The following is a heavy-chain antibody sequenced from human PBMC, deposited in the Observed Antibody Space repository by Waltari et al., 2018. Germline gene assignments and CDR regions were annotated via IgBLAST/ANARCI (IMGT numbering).Heavy chain of an antibody. CDR1: GFTFSRYA. Sequence: EVQLLESGGGLVQPGGSLRLSCAASGFTFSRYAMSWVRQPPGKGLEWVSAISGSGGSTYYADSVKGRFTISRDNSKNTLYLQMNSLRAEDTAVYYCAKDPHGDLGANWFDPWGQGTLVTVSS. D-gene: IGHD4-17*01. CDR3: AKDPHGDLGANWFDP. J-gene: IGHJ5*02. CDR2: ISGSGGST. V-gene: IGHV3-23*01.